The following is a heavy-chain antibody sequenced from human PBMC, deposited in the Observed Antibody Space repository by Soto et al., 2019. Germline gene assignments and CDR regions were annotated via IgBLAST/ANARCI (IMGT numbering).Heavy chain of an antibody. CDR1: GYTFTSYY. CDR3: ARDQDGDYARYYFDY. D-gene: IGHD4-17*01. CDR2: INPSGGST. V-gene: IGHV1-46*01. J-gene: IGHJ4*02. Sequence: ASVKVSCKASGYTFTSYYMHWVRQAPGQGLEWMGIINPSGGSTSYAQKFQGRVTMTRDTSTSTVYMELSSLRSEDTAVYYCARDQDGDYARYYFDYWGQGTLVTVSS.